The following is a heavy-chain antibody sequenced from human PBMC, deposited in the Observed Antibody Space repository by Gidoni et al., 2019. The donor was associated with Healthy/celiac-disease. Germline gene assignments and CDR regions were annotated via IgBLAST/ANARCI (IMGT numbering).Heavy chain of an antibody. D-gene: IGHD3-10*01. Sequence: QVQLVQSGAEVTKPGASVKVSCKASGYTFTSYYMHWVRQAPGQGLAWMGIINPSGGSTSYAQKFQGRVTMTRDTSTSTVYMELSSLRSEDTAVYYCARDSYGSGDYYYYGMDVWGQGTTVTVSS. V-gene: IGHV1-46*03. CDR3: ARDSYGSGDYYYYGMDV. CDR1: GYTFTSYY. J-gene: IGHJ6*02. CDR2: INPSGGST.